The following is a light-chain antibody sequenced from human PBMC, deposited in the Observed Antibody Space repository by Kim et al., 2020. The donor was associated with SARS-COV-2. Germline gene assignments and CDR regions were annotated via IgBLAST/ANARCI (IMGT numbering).Light chain of an antibody. Sequence: QSALTQPPSVSGSPGQSVTISCTGSRADVSAYDHVSWYQQRPGQAPKLLIFDVNVRGSDVPNRFSGSKSGNTASLTISGLQADDEGDYYCCSFTDSLTWVFGGGTQLTV. J-gene: IGLJ3*02. CDR1: RADVSAYDH. CDR3: CSFTDSLTWV. CDR2: DVN. V-gene: IGLV2-11*01.